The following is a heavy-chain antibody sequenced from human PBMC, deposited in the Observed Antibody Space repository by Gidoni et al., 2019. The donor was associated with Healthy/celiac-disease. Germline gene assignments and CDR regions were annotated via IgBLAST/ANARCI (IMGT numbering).Heavy chain of an antibody. J-gene: IGHJ5*02. D-gene: IGHD1-26*01. V-gene: IGHV4-59*01. Sequence: QVQLQESGPGLVKPSETLSLTCTVSGGSISSYYWSWIRQPPGKGLEWIGYIYYSGSTNYNPSLKSRVTISVDTSKNQFSLKLSSVTAADTAVYYCARGPSGSYSWGTNWFDPWGQGTLVTVSS. CDR1: GGSISSYY. CDR2: IYYSGST. CDR3: ARGPSGSYSWGTNWFDP.